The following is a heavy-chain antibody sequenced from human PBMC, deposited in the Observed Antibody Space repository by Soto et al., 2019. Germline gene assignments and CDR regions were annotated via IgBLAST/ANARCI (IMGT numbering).Heavy chain of an antibody. D-gene: IGHD3-22*01. CDR1: GGTFSSYA. Sequence: GXSVKVSCKASGGTFSSYAISWVRQAPGQGLEWMGGIIPIFGTANYAQKFQGRVTITADKSTSTAYMELSSLRSEDTAVYYCARGEGSGYYYYGGVWGQGTTVTVSS. CDR3: ARGEGSGYYYYGGV. CDR2: IIPIFGTA. J-gene: IGHJ6*02. V-gene: IGHV1-69*06.